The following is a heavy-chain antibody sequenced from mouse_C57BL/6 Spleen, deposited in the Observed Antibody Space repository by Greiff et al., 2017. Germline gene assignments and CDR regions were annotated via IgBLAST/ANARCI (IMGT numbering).Heavy chain of an antibody. V-gene: IGHV10-1*01. CDR1: GFSFNTYA. CDR2: IRSKSNNYAT. Sequence: DVQLVESGGGLVQPKGSLKLSCAASGFSFNTYAMNWVRQAPGKGLEWVARIRSKSNNYATYYADSVKDRFTISRDDSESMLYLQMNNLKTEDTAMYYCVRHSDYYGHAMDYWGQGTSVTVSS. CDR3: VRHSDYYGHAMDY. D-gene: IGHD1-1*01. J-gene: IGHJ4*01.